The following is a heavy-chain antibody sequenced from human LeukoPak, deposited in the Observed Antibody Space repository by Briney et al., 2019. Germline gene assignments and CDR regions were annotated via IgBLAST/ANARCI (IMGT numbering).Heavy chain of an antibody. Sequence: SETLSLTCTVSGGSISSYYWSWIRQPPGKGLEWIGYIYYSGSTNYNPSLKSRVTISVDTSKNQFSLKLSSVTAADTAVYYCARGDDYVWGSYRYKGFDYWGQGTLVTVSS. V-gene: IGHV4-59*01. CDR2: IYYSGST. J-gene: IGHJ4*02. CDR1: GGSISSYY. D-gene: IGHD3-16*02. CDR3: ARGDDYVWGSYRYKGFDY.